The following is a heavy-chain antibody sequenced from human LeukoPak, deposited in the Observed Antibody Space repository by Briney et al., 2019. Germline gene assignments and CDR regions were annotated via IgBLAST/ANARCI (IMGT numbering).Heavy chain of an antibody. CDR1: GGSISSGDYY. V-gene: IGHV4-30-4*01. CDR3: ARAGTPVPAARILRFDP. J-gene: IGHJ5*02. Sequence: SETLSLTCTVSGGSISSGDYYWSWIRQPPGKGLEWTGYIYYSGSTYYNPSLKSQVTISVDTSKNQFSLKLSSVTAADTAVYYCARAGTPVPAARILRFDPWGQGTLVTVSS. CDR2: IYYSGST. D-gene: IGHD2-2*01.